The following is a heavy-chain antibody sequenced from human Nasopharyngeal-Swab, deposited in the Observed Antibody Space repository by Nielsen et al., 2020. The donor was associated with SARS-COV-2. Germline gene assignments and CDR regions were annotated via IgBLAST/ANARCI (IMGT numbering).Heavy chain of an antibody. V-gene: IGHV3-23*01. CDR3: AKDREATYYYGSGSFDY. J-gene: IGHJ4*02. CDR2: ISGSGGST. D-gene: IGHD3-10*01. Sequence: GGSLRLSCAASGFTFSSYAMSWVRQAPGKGLEWVSAISGSGGSTYYADSVKGRFTISRDNSKNTLYLQMNSLRAEDTAVYYCAKDREATYYYGSGSFDYWGQGTLVTGSS. CDR1: GFTFSSYA.